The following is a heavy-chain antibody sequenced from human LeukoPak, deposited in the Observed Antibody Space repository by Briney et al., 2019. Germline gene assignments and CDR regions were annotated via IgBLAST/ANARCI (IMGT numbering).Heavy chain of an antibody. V-gene: IGHV4-61*01. Sequence: NPSETLSLTCTVSGGSVSSGSYYWSWIRQPPGKGLEWIGYIYYSGSTNYNPSLKSRVTISVDTSKNQLSLKLSSVTAADTAVYYCARNGRYYYYGMDVWGQGTTVTVSS. CDR3: ARNGRYYYYGMDV. J-gene: IGHJ6*02. CDR1: GGSVSSGSYY. D-gene: IGHD1-26*01. CDR2: IYYSGST.